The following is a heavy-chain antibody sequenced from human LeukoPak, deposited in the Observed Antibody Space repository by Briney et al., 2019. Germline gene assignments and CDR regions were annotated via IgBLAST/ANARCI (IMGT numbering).Heavy chain of an antibody. Sequence: SETLSLTCTVSGGSISGYYWSWIRQPPGKGLEWLAYISYGGPTNYNPSLKSRLTISVDTSNKQFSRKLSSVTAADTAVYYCASLGGAAFDIWGQGTMVTVSS. CDR3: ASLGGAAFDI. CDR1: GGSISGYY. D-gene: IGHD2-21*01. V-gene: IGHV4-59*08. J-gene: IGHJ3*02. CDR2: ISYGGPT.